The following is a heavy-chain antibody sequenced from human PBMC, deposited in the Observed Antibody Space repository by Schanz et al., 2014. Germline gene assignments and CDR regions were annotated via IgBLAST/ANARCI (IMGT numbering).Heavy chain of an antibody. Sequence: QVQLVQSGAEVKKPGSSVKVSCKASGGTFSTYTISWVRQAPGQGLEWMGWISPYNGNTNYAQKLQGRVTMTADTSTSTACMDLRSLRSDDTAVYYCARGGGPEDVFDIWGQGTILTVSS. J-gene: IGHJ3*02. CDR2: ISPYNGNT. V-gene: IGHV1-18*01. D-gene: IGHD5-12*01. CDR3: ARGGGPEDVFDI. CDR1: GGTFSTYT.